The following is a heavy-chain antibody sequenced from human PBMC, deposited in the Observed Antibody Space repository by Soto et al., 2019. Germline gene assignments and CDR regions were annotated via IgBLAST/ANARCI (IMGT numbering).Heavy chain of an antibody. CDR2: IYYSGST. V-gene: IGHV4-59*12. J-gene: IGHJ5*02. CDR3: ARVPGP. CDR1: GGSINSYY. Sequence: SETLSLTCTVSGGSINSYYWSWIRQPPGKGLEWIGDIYYSGSTNYNPSLKSRVTISVDRSKNQFSLKLSSVTAADTAVYYCARVPGPWGQGTLVTVSS.